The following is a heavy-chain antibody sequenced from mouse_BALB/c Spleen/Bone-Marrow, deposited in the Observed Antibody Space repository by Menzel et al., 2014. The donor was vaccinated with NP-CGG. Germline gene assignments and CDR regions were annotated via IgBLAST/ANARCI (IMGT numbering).Heavy chain of an antibody. CDR1: GYSITSDYA. CDR3: ARSGGKRYFAV. CDR2: ISYSGSF. V-gene: IGHV3-2*02. Sequence: EVQLVESGPGLVKPFQSLSLTCTVTGYSITSDYAWNWIRQFPGNKLEWMGYISYSGSFSYNPSLKSRISVTRDTSKNQFFLQLNSVTAEGTATYYCARSGGKRYFAVWGAGTSVTVSS. J-gene: IGHJ1*01. D-gene: IGHD1-1*02.